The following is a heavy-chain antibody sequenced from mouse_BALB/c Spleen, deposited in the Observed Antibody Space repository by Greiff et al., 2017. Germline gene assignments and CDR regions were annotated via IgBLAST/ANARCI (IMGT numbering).Heavy chain of an antibody. CDR3: ARSDSYYYGSREWYFDV. V-gene: IGHV3-2*02. CDR1: GYSITSDYA. J-gene: IGHJ1*01. Sequence: EVKLQESGPGLVKPSQSLSLTCTVTGYSITSDYAWNWIRQFPGNTLEWMGYISYSGSTSYNPSLKSRISITRDTSKNQFFLQLNSVTTEDTATYYCARSDSYYYGSREWYFDVWGAGTTVTVSS. D-gene: IGHD1-1*01. CDR2: ISYSGST.